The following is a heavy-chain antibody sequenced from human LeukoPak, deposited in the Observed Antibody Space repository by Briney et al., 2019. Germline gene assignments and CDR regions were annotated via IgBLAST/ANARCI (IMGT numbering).Heavy chain of an antibody. J-gene: IGHJ6*03. CDR1: GYSISSGYY. CDR3: ARGLKSDCSNGVCSGNYYYMDV. CDR2: MYHSGST. D-gene: IGHD2-8*01. Sequence: SETLSLTCTVSGYSISSGYYWGWIRQPPGKGLEWIASMYHSGSTYYNPSLKSRVTISVDTSKNQFSLKLTSVTAADTAVYYCARGLKSDCSNGVCSGNYYYMDVWGKGTTVTVSS. V-gene: IGHV4-38-2*02.